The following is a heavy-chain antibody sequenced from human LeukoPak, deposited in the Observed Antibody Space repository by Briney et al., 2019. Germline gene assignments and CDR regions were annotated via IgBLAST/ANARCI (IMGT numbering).Heavy chain of an antibody. CDR3: ARALTTVTTYNFDY. CDR2: ISGSGGST. V-gene: IGHV3-23*01. D-gene: IGHD4-17*01. CDR1: GFTFSSYA. J-gene: IGHJ4*02. Sequence: GGSQRLSCAASGFTFSSYAMSWVRQAPGKGLEWVSAISGSGGSTYYADSVKGRFTISRDNSKNTLYLQMNSLRAEDTAVYYCARALTTVTTYNFDYWGQGTLVTVSS.